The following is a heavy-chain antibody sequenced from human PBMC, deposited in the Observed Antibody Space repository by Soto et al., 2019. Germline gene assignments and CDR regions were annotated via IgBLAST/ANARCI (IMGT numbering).Heavy chain of an antibody. Sequence: GESLKISCAASGFTFRICTMNWVRQAPWKGLEGVSTISSNSAYIYYTDALRGRFTISRDNTKNSLHLQMNSLRAEDTAVYYCTRDASRDSSARGWFDPWGPGTLVTVSS. CDR1: GFTFRICT. D-gene: IGHD6-13*01. J-gene: IGHJ5*02. CDR3: TRDASRDSSARGWFDP. CDR2: ISSNSAYI. V-gene: IGHV3-21*01.